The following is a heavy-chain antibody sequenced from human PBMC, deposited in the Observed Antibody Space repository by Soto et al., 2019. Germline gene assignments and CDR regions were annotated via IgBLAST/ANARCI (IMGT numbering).Heavy chain of an antibody. Sequence: GGSLRLSCAASGFTFSSYWMSWVRQAPGKGLERVANIKQDGTENYYVDSVKGRFTISSDNAKNSPYLQINSLRAEDTAVYYCARNNADYGRPDPYHWFDPWGQGTLVTVSS. CDR2: IKQDGTEN. CDR1: GFTFSSYW. J-gene: IGHJ5*02. V-gene: IGHV3-7*01. D-gene: IGHD4-17*01. CDR3: ARNNADYGRPDPYHWFDP.